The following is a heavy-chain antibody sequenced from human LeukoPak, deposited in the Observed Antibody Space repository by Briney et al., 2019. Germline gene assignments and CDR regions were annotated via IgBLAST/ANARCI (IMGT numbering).Heavy chain of an antibody. CDR3: ARDKRDYYYYGMDV. J-gene: IGHJ6*02. V-gene: IGHV3-30*02. CDR2: IRYDGSNK. CDR1: GFTFTTYG. Sequence: PGGSLRLSCGASGFTFTTYGMHWVRQAPGKGLEWVAFIRYDGSNKYYADSVKGRFTISRDNSKNTLYLQMNSLRAEDTAVYYCARDKRDYYYYGMDVWGQGTTVTVSS.